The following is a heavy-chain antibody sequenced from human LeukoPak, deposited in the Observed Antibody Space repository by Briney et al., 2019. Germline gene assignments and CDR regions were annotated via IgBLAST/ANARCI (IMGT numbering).Heavy chain of an antibody. V-gene: IGHV3-30*03. CDR2: ISYDGSNK. CDR3: ATYYYGSGSYYNRNWFDP. D-gene: IGHD3-10*01. J-gene: IGHJ5*02. CDR1: GFTFSNYW. Sequence: GGSLRLSCAASGFTFSNYWMSWVRQAPGKGLEWVAVISYDGSNKYYADSVKGRFTISRDNSKNTLYLQMNSLRAEDTAVYYCATYYYGSGSYYNRNWFDPWGQGTLVTVSS.